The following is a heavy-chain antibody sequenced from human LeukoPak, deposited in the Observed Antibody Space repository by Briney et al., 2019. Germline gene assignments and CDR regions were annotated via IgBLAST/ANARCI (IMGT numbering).Heavy chain of an antibody. J-gene: IGHJ6*02. CDR1: GFTFSSYA. CDR3: ARPLQRYYYYGMYV. Sequence: GRSLRLSCAASGFTFSSYAMHWVRQAPGKGLEWVAVISYDGSNKYYADSVKGRFTISRDNSKNTLYLQMNSLRAEDTAVYYCARPLQRYYYYGMYVWGQGTTVTVSS. CDR2: ISYDGSNK. D-gene: IGHD4-11*01. V-gene: IGHV3-30-3*01.